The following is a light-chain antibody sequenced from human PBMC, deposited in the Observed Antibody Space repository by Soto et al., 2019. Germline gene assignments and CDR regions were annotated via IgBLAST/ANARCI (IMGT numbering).Light chain of an antibody. CDR2: KAS. CDR1: QSISSW. V-gene: IGKV1-5*03. CDR3: QQYNRYWT. J-gene: IGKJ1*01. Sequence: DIQMTQSPSTLSASVGDRVTITCRASQSISSWLAWYQQTPGKAPKLLIYKASSLESGVPSRFSGSGSETEFTLTISSLQPDDFATYYCQQYNRYWTFGQGTKVEIK.